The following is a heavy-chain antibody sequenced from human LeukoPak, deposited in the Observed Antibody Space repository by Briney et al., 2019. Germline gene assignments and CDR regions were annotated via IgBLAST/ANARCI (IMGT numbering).Heavy chain of an antibody. D-gene: IGHD3-22*01. CDR2: ISYDGNNE. CDR3: AKKAYYYDSSGPFDY. CDR1: GFSFGDYA. V-gene: IGHV3-30*18. Sequence: PGRSLRLSCTASGFSFGDYAMSWVRQAPGKGLEWVAFISYDGNNEYYADSVKGRFTISRDNSKNTLYLQINSLRAEDTAVFYCAKKAYYYDSSGPFDYWGQGTLVTVSS. J-gene: IGHJ4*02.